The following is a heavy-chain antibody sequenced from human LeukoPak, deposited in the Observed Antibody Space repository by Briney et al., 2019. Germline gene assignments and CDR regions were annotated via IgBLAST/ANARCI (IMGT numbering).Heavy chain of an antibody. Sequence: GGSLRLSRAASGFTFSSYSMNWVRQAPGKGLEWVSSISSSSSYIYYADSVKGRFTISRDNAKNSLYLQMNSLRAEDTAVYYCARSSSSSRNDAFDIWGQGTMVTVSS. CDR2: ISSSSSYI. CDR1: GFTFSSYS. D-gene: IGHD6-6*01. V-gene: IGHV3-21*01. CDR3: ARSSSSSRNDAFDI. J-gene: IGHJ3*02.